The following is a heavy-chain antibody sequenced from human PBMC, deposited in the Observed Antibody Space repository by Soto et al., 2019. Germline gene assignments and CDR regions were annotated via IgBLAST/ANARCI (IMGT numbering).Heavy chain of an antibody. CDR2: IYSSGST. CDR3: ARARLRAVYAFDI. Sequence: QVQLQESDAGLVKASQTLSLTCTVSGGSVSSGAYYWTWIRQRPGKGLEWIGDIYSSGSTYYSPSLKSRLSISLDTSSNRFSLRLSSVTTADTAMYYCARARLRAVYAFDIWGQGTMVTVSS. D-gene: IGHD5-12*01. V-gene: IGHV4-31*03. J-gene: IGHJ3*02. CDR1: GGSVSSGAYY.